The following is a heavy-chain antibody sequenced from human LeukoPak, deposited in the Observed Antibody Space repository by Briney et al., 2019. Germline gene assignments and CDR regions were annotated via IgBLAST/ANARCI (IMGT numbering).Heavy chain of an antibody. CDR3: ARDYN. CDR2: ISISSIYT. Sequence: GGSLRLSCAASGFNFNNYYMSWVRQAPGKGLEWVSYISISSIYTKYADSVEGRFTVSRDNAKNSLDLQMNSLRAEDTAVYYCARDYNWGQGTLVTVSS. J-gene: IGHJ4*02. V-gene: IGHV3-11*06. D-gene: IGHD3-10*01. CDR1: GFNFNNYY.